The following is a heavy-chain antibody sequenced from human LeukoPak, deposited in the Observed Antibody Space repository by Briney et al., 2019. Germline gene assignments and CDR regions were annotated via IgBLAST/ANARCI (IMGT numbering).Heavy chain of an antibody. Sequence: PGGSLRLSCAASGFTFSSYGMQWVRQAPGKGLEWVAIISNDGSRKYYAHSVEGRFTISRDNSKNTLYLQMNSLRAEDTAVYYCAKDYSSGWFRYFDYWGQGTLVTVSS. CDR1: GFTFSSYG. CDR3: AKDYSSGWFRYFDY. J-gene: IGHJ4*02. CDR2: ISNDGSRK. V-gene: IGHV3-30*18. D-gene: IGHD6-19*01.